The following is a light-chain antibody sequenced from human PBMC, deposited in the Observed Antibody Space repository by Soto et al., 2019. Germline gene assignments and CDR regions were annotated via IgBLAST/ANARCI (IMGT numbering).Light chain of an antibody. V-gene: IGKV1-33*01. J-gene: IGKJ1*01. CDR2: DAS. CDR1: QNINNY. CDR3: QHYNSYSEA. Sequence: DIQMTQSPSSLSASVGDRVTITCQASQNINNYLNWYQQKPGRAPKLLIYDASNLEAGVPSRFRGSGSGTDFTFTISSLQPDDFATYYCQHYNSYSEAFGQGTKV.